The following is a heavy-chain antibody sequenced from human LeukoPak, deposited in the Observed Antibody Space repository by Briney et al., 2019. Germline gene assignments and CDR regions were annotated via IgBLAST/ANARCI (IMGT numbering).Heavy chain of an antibody. Sequence: SETLSLTCTVSGGSISSSSYYWGWIRQPPGKGLEWIGSIYYSGSTYYNPSLKSRVTISVDTSKNQFSLKLSSVTAADTAVYYCARDREYSYGYEAFDIWGQGTMVTVSS. J-gene: IGHJ3*02. D-gene: IGHD5-18*01. V-gene: IGHV4-39*07. CDR3: ARDREYSYGYEAFDI. CDR2: IYYSGST. CDR1: GGSISSSSYY.